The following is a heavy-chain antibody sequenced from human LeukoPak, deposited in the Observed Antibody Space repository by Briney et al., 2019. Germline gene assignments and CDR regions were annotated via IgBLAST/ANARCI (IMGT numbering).Heavy chain of an antibody. CDR1: GFTFSNAW. D-gene: IGHD5-12*01. CDR2: IYYTGTT. V-gene: IGHV4-38-2*01. Sequence: GSLRLSCAASGFTFSNAWMSWIRQPPGKGLEWIGSIYYTGTTYYNPSLKSRVTISVNTSKNQFSLKQSSVTAADTAVYYCARRVDIVAAGMDVWGQGTTVTVSS. CDR3: ARRVDIVAAGMDV. J-gene: IGHJ6*02.